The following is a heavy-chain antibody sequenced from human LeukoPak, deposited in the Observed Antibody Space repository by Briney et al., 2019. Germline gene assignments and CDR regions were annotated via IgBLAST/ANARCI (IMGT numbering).Heavy chain of an antibody. J-gene: IGHJ4*02. CDR1: GYTFTSYA. D-gene: IGHD4-17*01. CDR3: ARDGVDYGDYEGYFDY. CDR2: ISAGNGNT. V-gene: IGHV1-3*01. Sequence: ASVKVSCKASGYTFTSYAMHWVRQAPGQRLEWMGWISAGNGNTKYSQKFQGRVTITRDTSASTAYMELSSLRSEDTAVYYCARDGVDYGDYEGYFDYWGQGTLVTVSS.